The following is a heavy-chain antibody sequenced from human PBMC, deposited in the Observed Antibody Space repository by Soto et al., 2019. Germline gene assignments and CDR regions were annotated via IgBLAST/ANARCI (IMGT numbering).Heavy chain of an antibody. D-gene: IGHD3-9*01. CDR2: FYYSGTT. CDR3: ARRHDILTGSDSFDV. V-gene: IGHV4-31*03. J-gene: IGHJ3*01. CDR1: GGSISSEGYY. Sequence: QVQLQESGPGLVKPSQTLSLTCTLSGGSISSEGYYWTWIRQHPGKGLEWIGDFYYSGTTSYNPSLKSRLTISVETSNNQCSLRLSFVTAADTAMYDCARRHDILTGSDSFDVWGRGTMVTVSS.